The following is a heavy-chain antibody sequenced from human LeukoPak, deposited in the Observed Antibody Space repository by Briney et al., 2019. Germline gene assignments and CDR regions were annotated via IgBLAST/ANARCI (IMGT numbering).Heavy chain of an antibody. J-gene: IGHJ5*02. D-gene: IGHD6-25*01. CDR2: ISSGGGTT. CDR1: GFSFSNYG. V-gene: IGHV3-64D*06. CDR3: VRASGWFDP. Sequence: GRSLRLSCAASGFSFSNYGMHWVRQAPGKGLEYVSAISSGGGTTYYADSVKGRFTISRDTSKNTLYLQMTSLKPEDTALYYCVRASGWFDPWGQGTLVTVSS.